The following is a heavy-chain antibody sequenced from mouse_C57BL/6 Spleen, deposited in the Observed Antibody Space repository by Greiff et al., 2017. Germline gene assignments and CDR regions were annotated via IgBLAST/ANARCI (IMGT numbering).Heavy chain of an antibody. CDR1: GYTFTSYG. V-gene: IGHV1-81*01. D-gene: IGHD2-5*01. CDR2: IYPRGGNT. CDR3: ARGEYYSNPGAMDY. Sequence: QVQLQQSGAELARPGASVKLSCKASGYTFTSYGISWVKQRPGQGLEWIGEIYPRGGNTYYNQKFKGKATLTADKSSSTAYMELRSLTSEDSAVYYCARGEYYSNPGAMDYWGQGTSVTVSA. J-gene: IGHJ4*01.